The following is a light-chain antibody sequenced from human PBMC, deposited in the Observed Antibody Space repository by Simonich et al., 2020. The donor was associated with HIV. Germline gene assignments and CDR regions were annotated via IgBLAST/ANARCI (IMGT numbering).Light chain of an antibody. CDR3: QQYNNWPSYT. CDR1: KSVSSN. J-gene: IGKJ2*01. CDR2: GAS. V-gene: IGKV3-15*01. Sequence: EIVMTQSPTTLSVSPGEKATLSCRASKSVSSNLAWYKQKPGQAPRLLIYGASTRATDIPDRFSGSGSGTEFTLTISSMQSEDFAVSYCQQYNNWPSYTFGQGTKLEIK.